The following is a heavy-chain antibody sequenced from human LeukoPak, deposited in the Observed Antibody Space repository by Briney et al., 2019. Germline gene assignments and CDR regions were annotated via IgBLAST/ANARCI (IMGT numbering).Heavy chain of an antibody. V-gene: IGHV3-7*04. CDR2: INRDGSEK. CDR3: ARGSSGSFDF. D-gene: IGHD6-6*01. J-gene: IGHJ4*02. CDR1: GFTFSSYW. Sequence: GGSLRLSCAASGFTFSSYWKTWVRQAPRKGLEWVANINRDGSEKYYLDPVQGRFTFSRDNAKNSVSLQMNSLRAEDTAVYYCARGSSGSFDFWGQGTLVTVSS.